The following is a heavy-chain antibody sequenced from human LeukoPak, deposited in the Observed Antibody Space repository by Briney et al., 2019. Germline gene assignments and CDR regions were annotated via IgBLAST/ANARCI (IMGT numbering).Heavy chain of an antibody. D-gene: IGHD3-3*01. J-gene: IGHJ4*02. CDR1: GYSISSGYY. CDR2: IYHSGST. CDR3: ARAGDFWSGYSDY. V-gene: IGHV4-38-2*02. Sequence: SETLSLTCTVSGYSISSGYYWGWIRQPPGKGLEWIGSIYHSGSTYYNPSLKSRVTISVDTSKNQVSLKLSSVTAADTAVYYCARAGDFWSGYSDYWGQGTLVTVSS.